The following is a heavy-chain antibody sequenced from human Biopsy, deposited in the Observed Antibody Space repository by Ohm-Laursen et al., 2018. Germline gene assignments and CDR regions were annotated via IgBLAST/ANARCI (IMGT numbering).Heavy chain of an antibody. D-gene: IGHD6-19*01. CDR2: IYYSGST. CDR1: GGSIGSFF. CDR3: ARGMRSSGWPYFDS. Sequence: SETLSLTCTVSGGSIGSFFWSWIRQPPGKGLEWIGYIYYSGSTNYNPSLRSRVTISVDRSKNQFSLKLSSVTAADTAIYYCARGMRSSGWPYFDSWGQGTLVTASS. J-gene: IGHJ4*02. V-gene: IGHV4-59*01.